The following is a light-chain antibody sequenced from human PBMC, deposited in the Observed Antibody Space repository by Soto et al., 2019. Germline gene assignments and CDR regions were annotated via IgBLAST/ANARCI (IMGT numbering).Light chain of an antibody. CDR1: SSDVGHYDY. J-gene: IGLJ1*01. Sequence: QSALTQPASVSGSPGQSITISCTGSSSDVGHYDYVSWFQQHPGRAPTLLIYDVTYRPSGVSNRFSGAKSGSTASLTISSLRTEDEANYYCSSYTGTSTQVFGTGTKLTVL. CDR2: DVT. V-gene: IGLV2-14*03. CDR3: SSYTGTSTQV.